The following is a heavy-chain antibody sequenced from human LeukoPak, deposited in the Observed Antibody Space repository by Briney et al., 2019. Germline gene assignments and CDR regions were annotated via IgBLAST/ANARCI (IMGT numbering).Heavy chain of an antibody. CDR2: ISYDGSNK. CDR3: ASDRNLDLPLTTTRDY. CDR1: GFTFSSYA. D-gene: IGHD1-14*01. Sequence: GGSLRLSCAASGFTFSSYAMHWVRQAPGKGLEWVAVISYDGSNKYYADSVKGRFTISRDNSKNTLYLQMNSLRAEDTAVYYCASDRNLDLPLTTTRDYWGQGTLVTVSS. V-gene: IGHV3-30-3*01. J-gene: IGHJ4*02.